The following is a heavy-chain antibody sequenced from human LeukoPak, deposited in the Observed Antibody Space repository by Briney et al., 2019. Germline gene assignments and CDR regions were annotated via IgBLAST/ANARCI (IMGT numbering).Heavy chain of an antibody. Sequence: GGSLRLSCAASGFSFSTYAMSWVRQAPGKGLEWVSAISGSGGSTYYADSVKGRFTISRDKSKNTLYLQMNSLGAEDTAVYYCAKERRSEGYFDYWGQGTLVTVSS. CDR2: ISGSGGST. CDR1: GFSFSTYA. J-gene: IGHJ4*02. CDR3: AKERRSEGYFDY. V-gene: IGHV3-23*01.